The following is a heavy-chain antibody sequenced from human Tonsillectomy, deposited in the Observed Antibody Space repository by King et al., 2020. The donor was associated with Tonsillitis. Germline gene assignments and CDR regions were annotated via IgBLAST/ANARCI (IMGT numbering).Heavy chain of an antibody. CDR3: ARNRDYGDYVDF. Sequence: VQLQESGPGLVRPSQTLSLICSVSGDSLTSGGYFWSWIRQHPDKGLEWIGSIYHSGPTYHTPSLRSRLFMSVDTSTNQFSLILTSVTAADTAVYYCARNRDYGDYVDFWGQGTLVAVSS. CDR1: GDSLTSGGYF. J-gene: IGHJ4*02. V-gene: IGHV4-31*03. D-gene: IGHD4-17*01. CDR2: IYHSGPT.